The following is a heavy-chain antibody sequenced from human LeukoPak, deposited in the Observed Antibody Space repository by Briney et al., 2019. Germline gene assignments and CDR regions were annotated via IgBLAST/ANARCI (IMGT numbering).Heavy chain of an antibody. CDR1: GGSISSGGYY. Sequence: SETLSLTCTVSGGSISSGGYYWSWIRQHPGKGLEWIGYIYYSGSTYYNPSLKSRVTMSVDASKNQFSLKLSSVTAADTAVYYCARVGDGCFDYWGQGTLVTVSS. CDR3: ARVGDGCFDY. V-gene: IGHV4-61*08. J-gene: IGHJ4*02. D-gene: IGHD3-10*01. CDR2: IYYSGST.